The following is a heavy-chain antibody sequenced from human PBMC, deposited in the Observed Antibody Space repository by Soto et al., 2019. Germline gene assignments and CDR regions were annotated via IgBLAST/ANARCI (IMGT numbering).Heavy chain of an antibody. Sequence: QVQLVQSGAEVKKPGSSVKVSCKASGGTFSSYAISWVRQAPGQGLEWMGGIIPIFGTANYAQKFQGRVTITADESTRTAYMELSSLRSEDTAVYYCARDQTTVTSLGFYGMDVWGQGTTVTVSS. V-gene: IGHV1-69*01. D-gene: IGHD4-17*01. J-gene: IGHJ6*02. CDR2: IIPIFGTA. CDR3: ARDQTTVTSLGFYGMDV. CDR1: GGTFSSYA.